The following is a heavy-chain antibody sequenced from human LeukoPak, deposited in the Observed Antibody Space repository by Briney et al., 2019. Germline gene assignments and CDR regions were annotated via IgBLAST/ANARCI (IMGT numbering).Heavy chain of an antibody. Sequence: SETLSLTCTVSGGSISSSSYYWGWIRQPPVKGLEWIGSIYYSGGTYYNPSLKSRVTISVDTSKNQFSLKLSSVTAADTAVYYCARVQWLRTYYFDYWGQGTLVTVSS. V-gene: IGHV4-39*07. CDR3: ARVQWLRTYYFDY. CDR2: IYYSGGT. D-gene: IGHD3-22*01. J-gene: IGHJ4*02. CDR1: GGSISSSSYY.